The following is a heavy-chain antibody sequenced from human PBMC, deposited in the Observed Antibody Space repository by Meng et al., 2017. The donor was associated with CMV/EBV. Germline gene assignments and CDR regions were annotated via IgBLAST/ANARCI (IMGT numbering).Heavy chain of an antibody. CDR3: ARAGEDYYYDNSGYPGYFDY. J-gene: IGHJ4*02. CDR2: IYYTGNT. V-gene: IGHV4-59*01. D-gene: IGHD3-22*01. CDR1: RGSIRSYY. Sequence: LRLSCTVSRGSIRSYYWSWIRQPPGKGLEWIGYIYYTGNTNYNSSLKSRVTISLNTSKNQFSLRLSSVTAADTAVYYCARAGEDYYYDNSGYPGYFDYWGQGTLVTVSS.